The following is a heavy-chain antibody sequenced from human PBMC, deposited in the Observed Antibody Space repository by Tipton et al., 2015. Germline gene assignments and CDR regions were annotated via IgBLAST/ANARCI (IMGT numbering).Heavy chain of an antibody. J-gene: IGHJ6*02. V-gene: IGHV3-53*01. CDR2: IYSGGST. Sequence: SLRLSCAASGFTVRGNYISWVRQAPGKGLEWVSIIYSGGSTYYADSVKGRFTISRDNSKNTVYLQMNSLRAEDTAVYYCAKGAWDCSPTSCYTADYYYGMDVWGQGTTVTVSS. CDR1: GFTVRGNY. CDR3: AKGAWDCSPTSCYTADYYYGMDV. D-gene: IGHD2-2*02.